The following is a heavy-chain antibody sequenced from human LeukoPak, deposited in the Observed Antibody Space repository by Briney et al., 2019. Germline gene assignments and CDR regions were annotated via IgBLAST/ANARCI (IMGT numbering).Heavy chain of an antibody. Sequence: ASVKVSCKASGYTFTGYYMHWVRQAPGQGLEWMGWINPNSGGTNYAQKFQGRVTMTRDTSISTAYMELSRLRSDDTAVYYCARDREYQYSGDEWGTTDYWGQGTLVTVSS. V-gene: IGHV1-2*02. CDR2: INPNSGGT. D-gene: IGHD5-12*01. CDR1: GYTFTGYY. J-gene: IGHJ4*02. CDR3: ARDREYQYSGDEWGTTDY.